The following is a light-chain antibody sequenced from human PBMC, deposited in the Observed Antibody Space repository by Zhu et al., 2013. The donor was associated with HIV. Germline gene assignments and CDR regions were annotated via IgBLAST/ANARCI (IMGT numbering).Light chain of an antibody. V-gene: IGKV3-20*01. Sequence: IVLTQSPVILSLSPGERAALSCRATRTVNRGYLAWYQQRPGQPPRLLIYGASNRASGIPDRFSGSGSGTDFTLTISRLEPEDFAVYFCQQYGSSPLTFGGGPRWRS. CDR2: GAS. J-gene: IGKJ4*01. CDR1: RTVNRGY. CDR3: QQYGSSPLT.